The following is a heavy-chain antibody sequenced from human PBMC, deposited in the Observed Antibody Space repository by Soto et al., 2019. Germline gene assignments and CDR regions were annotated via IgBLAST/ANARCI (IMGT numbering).Heavy chain of an antibody. Sequence: QPGGSLRLSCAASGFTFSSYAMHWVRQAPGKGLEWVAVISYDGSNKYYADSVKGRFTISRDNSKNTLYLQMNSLRAEDTAVYYCARNGVIVVVINSNGILDYWGQGALVTVSS. J-gene: IGHJ4*02. CDR1: GFTFSSYA. CDR3: ARNGVIVVVINSNGILDY. CDR2: ISYDGSNK. V-gene: IGHV3-30-3*01. D-gene: IGHD3-22*01.